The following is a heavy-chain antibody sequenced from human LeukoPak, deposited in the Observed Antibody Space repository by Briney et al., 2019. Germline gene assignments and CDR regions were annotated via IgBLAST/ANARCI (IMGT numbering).Heavy chain of an antibody. Sequence: GESLKISCKGSGYSYTSYWIGWVRQMPGKGLEWMGIIYPGDSDTRYSPSFQGQVTISADKSISTAYLQWSSLKASDTAMYYCARSEYSSGWYSRHYYYYMDVWGKGTTVTASS. CDR2: IYPGDSDT. V-gene: IGHV5-51*01. CDR3: ARSEYSSGWYSRHYYYYMDV. CDR1: GYSYTSYW. J-gene: IGHJ6*03. D-gene: IGHD6-19*01.